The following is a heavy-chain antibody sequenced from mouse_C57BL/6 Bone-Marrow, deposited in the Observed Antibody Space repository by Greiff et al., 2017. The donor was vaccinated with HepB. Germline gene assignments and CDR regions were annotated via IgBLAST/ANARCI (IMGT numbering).Heavy chain of an antibody. V-gene: IGHV1-15*01. Sequence: VKLVESGAELVRPGASVTLSCKASGYTFTDYEMHWVKQTPVHGLEWIGAIDPETGGTAYNQKVKGKAILTADKSSSTAYMELRSLTSEDSAVYYCTYMITTRYYFDYWGQGTTLTVSS. CDR2: IDPETGGT. CDR1: GYTFTDYE. CDR3: TYMITTRYYFDY. D-gene: IGHD2-4*01. J-gene: IGHJ2*01.